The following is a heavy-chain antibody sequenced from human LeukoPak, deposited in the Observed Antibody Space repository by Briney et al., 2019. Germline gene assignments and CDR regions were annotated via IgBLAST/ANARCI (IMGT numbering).Heavy chain of an antibody. V-gene: IGHV3-21*01. J-gene: IGHJ4*02. D-gene: IGHD6-19*01. CDR2: ISSSSSYI. Sequence: GGSLRLSCAASGFTFSSYSMNWVRQAPGKGLEWVSSISSSSSYIYYADSVKGRFTISRDNAKNSLYLQMNSLRAEDTAVYYCARDGYSSGWNIDYWGQGTLVTVSP. CDR3: ARDGYSSGWNIDY. CDR1: GFTFSSYS.